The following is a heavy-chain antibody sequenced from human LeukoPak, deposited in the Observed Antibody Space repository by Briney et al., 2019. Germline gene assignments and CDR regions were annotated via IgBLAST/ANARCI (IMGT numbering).Heavy chain of an antibody. D-gene: IGHD3-22*01. CDR1: GGSISSYY. CDR3: ARRRFLNYYDSSGHTGYFDY. Sequence: SETLSLTCTVSGGSISSYYWSWIRQPAGKGLEWIGRIFTSGNSDVHTNYNPSFKSRVTMLLDTSKNQFSLRLSSVTAADTAVYYCARRRFLNYYDSSGHTGYFDYWGQGTLVTVSS. J-gene: IGHJ4*02. V-gene: IGHV4-4*07. CDR2: IFTSGNSDVHT.